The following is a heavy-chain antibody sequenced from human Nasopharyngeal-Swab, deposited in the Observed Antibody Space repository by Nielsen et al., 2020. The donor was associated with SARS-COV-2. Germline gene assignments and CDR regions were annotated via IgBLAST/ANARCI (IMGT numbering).Heavy chain of an antibody. V-gene: IGHV3-48*04. CDR2: ISSSSSTI. D-gene: IGHD3-3*01. CDR1: GFTFSSYN. J-gene: IGHJ5*02. Sequence: GESLKISCAASGFTFSSYNMHWVRQAPGKGLASASTISSSSSTIYYTDSVKGRFTVSRDNAKNSLYLQMSSLRAEDTAVYYCARSPSARKSTIFGVHDTYWCDPWGQGALVTVAS. CDR3: ARSPSARKSTIFGVHDTYWCDP.